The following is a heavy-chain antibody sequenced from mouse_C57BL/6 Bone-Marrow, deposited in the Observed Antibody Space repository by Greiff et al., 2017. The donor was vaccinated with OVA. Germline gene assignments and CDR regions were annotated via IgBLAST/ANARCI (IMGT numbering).Heavy chain of an antibody. V-gene: IGHV1-74*01. D-gene: IGHD4-1*02. Sequence: QVQLQQPGAELVKPGASVKVSCKASGYTFTSYWMHWVKQRPGQGLEWIGRIHPSDSDTNYNQKFKGKATLTVDKSSSTVYMELSRLTSEDSAVYFCARHFPNWYYFDYWGQGTTLTVSS. CDR1: GYTFTSYW. J-gene: IGHJ2*01. CDR3: ARHFPNWYYFDY. CDR2: IHPSDSDT.